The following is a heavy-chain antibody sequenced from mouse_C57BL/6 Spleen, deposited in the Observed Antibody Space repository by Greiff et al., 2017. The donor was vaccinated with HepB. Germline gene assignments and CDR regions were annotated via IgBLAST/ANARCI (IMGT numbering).Heavy chain of an antibody. J-gene: IGHJ3*01. CDR2: ISSGSSTI. Sequence: DVKLVESGGGLVKPGGSLKLSCAASGFTFSDYGLHWVRQAPEKGLEWVAYISSGSSTIYYADTVKGRFTISRDNAKNTLFLQMTSLRSEDTAMYYCARLGFAYWGQGTLVTVSA. CDR3: ARLGFAY. CDR1: GFTFSDYG. V-gene: IGHV5-17*01.